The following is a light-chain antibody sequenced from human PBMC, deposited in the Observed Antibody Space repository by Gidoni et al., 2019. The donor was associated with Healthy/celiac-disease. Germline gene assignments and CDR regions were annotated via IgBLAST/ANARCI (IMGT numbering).Light chain of an antibody. V-gene: IGKV1-5*03. CDR1: QSISSW. CDR2: KAS. Sequence: DLQMNPSPSTLSASVVDRVTITCRASQSISSWLAWYQQKPGKAPKLLIYKASSLESGVPSRFSGSGSGTEFTLTISSLQPDDFATYYCQQYNSYPCSFGQGTKLEIK. J-gene: IGKJ2*04. CDR3: QQYNSYPCS.